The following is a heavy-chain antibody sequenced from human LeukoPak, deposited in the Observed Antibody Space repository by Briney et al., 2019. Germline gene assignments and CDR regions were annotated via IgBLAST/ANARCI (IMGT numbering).Heavy chain of an antibody. CDR1: GYSISSGYY. CDR3: ARVYGSGWVYYYYMDV. Sequence: SETLSLTCTVSGYSISSGYYWGWIRQPPGKGLEWIGSIYHSGSTYYNPSLKSRVTISVDTSKNQFSLKLSSVTAADTAVYYCARVYGSGWVYYYYMDVWGKGTTVTISS. J-gene: IGHJ6*03. CDR2: IYHSGST. V-gene: IGHV4-38-2*02. D-gene: IGHD3-10*01.